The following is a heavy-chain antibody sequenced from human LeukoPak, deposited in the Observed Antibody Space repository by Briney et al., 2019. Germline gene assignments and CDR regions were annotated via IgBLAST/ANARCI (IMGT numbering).Heavy chain of an antibody. Sequence: GGSLRLSCAASGFTFSTYAMSWVRQAPGKGLEWVSALSPSGGITYYEDSVKGRFTISRDNSKNTLYLQMNCLSAEDTAVYYCAKGVNYFVLEYWGQGTLVTISS. CDR1: GFTFSTYA. V-gene: IGHV3-23*01. CDR2: LSPSGGIT. CDR3: AKGVNYFVLEY. J-gene: IGHJ4*02. D-gene: IGHD3-10*02.